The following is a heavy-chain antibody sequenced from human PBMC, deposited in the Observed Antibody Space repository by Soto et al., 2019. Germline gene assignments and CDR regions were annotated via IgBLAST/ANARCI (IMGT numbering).Heavy chain of an antibody. J-gene: IGHJ3*02. V-gene: IGHV3-23*01. Sequence: PGGSLRLSCAASGFTFSSYAMSWVRQAPGKGLEWVSAISGSGGSTYYADSVKGRFTISRDNSKNTLYLQMNSLRAEDTAVYYCAKDRAPYDYVWGSYRLRGDAFDIWGQGTMVTV. CDR3: AKDRAPYDYVWGSYRLRGDAFDI. CDR2: ISGSGGST. D-gene: IGHD3-16*02. CDR1: GFTFSSYA.